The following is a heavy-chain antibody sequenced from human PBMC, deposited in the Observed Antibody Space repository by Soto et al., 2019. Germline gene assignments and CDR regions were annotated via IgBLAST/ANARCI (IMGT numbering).Heavy chain of an antibody. J-gene: IGHJ6*02. CDR2: IIPIFGTA. CDR3: ARGNREDFWRGSYGMDV. D-gene: IGHD3-3*01. V-gene: IGHV1-69*13. CDR1: GGTFSSYA. Sequence: SVKVSRKAPGGTFSSYAIRWVRQPPGQGLEWMGGIIPIFGTANFAQKFHGRVTLTVDESTNAANMELSSQRYDGTPAYCCARGNREDFWRGSYGMDVWGQGTTVIVYS.